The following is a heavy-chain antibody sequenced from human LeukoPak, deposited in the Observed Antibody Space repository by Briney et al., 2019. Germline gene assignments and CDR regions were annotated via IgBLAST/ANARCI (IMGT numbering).Heavy chain of an antibody. J-gene: IGHJ4*02. CDR3: ATSLNCGGDCYSYYFDN. V-gene: IGHV5-51*01. CDR2: IYPTDSDT. Sequence: GESLKISCRGSGYRFTDYWIAWVRQMPGKGLEWMGIIYPTDSDTTYSPSFLGQVTISADASSNTAYLQWSSLKASDTAIYYCATSLNCGGDCYSYYFDNRGQGTLVTVSS. D-gene: IGHD2-21*02. CDR1: GYRFTDYW.